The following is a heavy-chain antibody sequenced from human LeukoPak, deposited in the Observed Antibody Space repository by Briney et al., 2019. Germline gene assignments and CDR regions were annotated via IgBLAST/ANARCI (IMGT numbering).Heavy chain of an antibody. CDR3: ARDRYGSPVEADAFDI. CDR2: ISAYNGNT. D-gene: IGHD4-17*01. CDR1: GYTFTSYG. Sequence: GASVKVSCKASGYTFTSYGISWVRQAPGQGLEWMGWISAYNGNTNYAQKLQGRVTMTTDTSTSTAYMELRSLRSDDTAVYYCARDRYGSPVEADAFDIWGQGTMVTVSS. V-gene: IGHV1-18*01. J-gene: IGHJ3*02.